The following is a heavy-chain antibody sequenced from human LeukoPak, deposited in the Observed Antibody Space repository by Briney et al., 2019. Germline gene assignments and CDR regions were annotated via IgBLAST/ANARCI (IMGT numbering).Heavy chain of an antibody. Sequence: PGGSLRLSRAASGFTVSSNYMSWVRQAPGKGLEWVSVIYSGGSTYYADSVKGRFTISRDNAKNSLYLQMNSLRAEDTAVYYCARDAGGYGGYWGQGTLVTVSS. CDR2: IYSGGST. J-gene: IGHJ4*02. D-gene: IGHD5-12*01. V-gene: IGHV3-66*01. CDR3: ARDAGGYGGY. CDR1: GFTVSSNY.